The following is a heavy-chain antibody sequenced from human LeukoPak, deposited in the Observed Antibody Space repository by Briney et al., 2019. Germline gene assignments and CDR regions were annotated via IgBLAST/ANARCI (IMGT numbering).Heavy chain of an antibody. CDR1: GDSVSSNSAA. D-gene: IGHD5-18*01. J-gene: IGHJ1*01. CDR3: ATGGYSYGSDAEYFQH. Sequence: SQTLSLTCAISGDSVSSNSAAWNWIRQSPSRGLEWLGRTYYRSKWYNDYAVSVKSRITINPDTSKNQFSLQLNSVTPEDTVVYYCATGGYSYGSDAEYFQHRGQGTLVTVSS. V-gene: IGHV6-1*01. CDR2: TYYRSKWYN.